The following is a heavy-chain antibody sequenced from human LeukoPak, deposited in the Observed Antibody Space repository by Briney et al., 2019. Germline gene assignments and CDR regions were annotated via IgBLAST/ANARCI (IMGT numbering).Heavy chain of an antibody. Sequence: PSETLSLTCAVSGCSISSGGYSWSWIRQPPGKGLEWIVYIYHSGSSYYDPSLKSLVTISVDRSKNQFSLKLSPVNAADTAVYYCASGTTSFFDYWGQGTLVTVSS. V-gene: IGHV4-30-2*01. CDR1: GCSISSGGYS. CDR2: IYHSGSS. D-gene: IGHD2/OR15-2a*01. J-gene: IGHJ4*02. CDR3: ASGTTSFFDY.